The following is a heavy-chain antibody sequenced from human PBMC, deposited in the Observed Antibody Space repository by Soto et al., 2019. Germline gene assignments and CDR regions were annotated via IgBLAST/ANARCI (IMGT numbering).Heavy chain of an antibody. CDR3: ARHGYDFWSGYSGY. J-gene: IGHJ4*02. Sequence: SETLSLTCTVSGGSISSSSYYWGWIRQPPGKGLEWIGSIYYSGSTYYNPSLKSRVTISVDTSKNQFSLKLSSVTAADTAVYYCARHGYDFWSGYSGYWGQGTLVTVSS. D-gene: IGHD3-3*01. CDR1: GGSISSSSYY. CDR2: IYYSGST. V-gene: IGHV4-39*01.